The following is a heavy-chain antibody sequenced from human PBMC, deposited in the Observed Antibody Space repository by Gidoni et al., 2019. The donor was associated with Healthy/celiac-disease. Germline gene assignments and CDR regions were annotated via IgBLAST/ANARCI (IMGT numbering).Heavy chain of an antibody. J-gene: IGHJ2*01. V-gene: IGHV3-21*01. Sequence: EVQLVESGGGLVKPGGSLRLSCAASGFTFSSSSMNWVRQAPGKGLEWVSSISSSSSYIYYADSVKGRFTITRDNAKNSLYLQMNSLRAEDTAVYYCASSIAVAGSHWYFDLWSRGTLVTVSS. CDR3: ASSIAVAGSHWYFDL. CDR2: ISSSSSYI. D-gene: IGHD6-19*01. CDR1: GFTFSSSS.